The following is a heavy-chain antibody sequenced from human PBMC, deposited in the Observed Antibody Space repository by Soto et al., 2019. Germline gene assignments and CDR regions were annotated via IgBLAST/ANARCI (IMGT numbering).Heavy chain of an antibody. V-gene: IGHV3-23*01. CDR3: AKDSPSYTPSPSYFDS. J-gene: IGHJ4*02. CDR2: ITSNGDST. D-gene: IGHD2-2*02. Sequence: GGSLRLSCAAFGFDFNKYAMTWVRQAPGKGLQWVSSITSNGDSTYYADSVKGRFTTSRDNSKNTLYLQMNSLRADDTAVFYCAKDSPSYTPSPSYFDSWGQGALVTVSS. CDR1: GFDFNKYA.